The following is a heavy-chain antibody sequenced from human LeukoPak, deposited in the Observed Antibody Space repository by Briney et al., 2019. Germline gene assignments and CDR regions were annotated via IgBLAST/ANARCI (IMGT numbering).Heavy chain of an antibody. J-gene: IGHJ4*02. D-gene: IGHD2-2*02. Sequence: PGGSLRLSCSASGFTFSSYAMHWVRQAPGKGLEYVSAISSNGGSTYYADSVKGRFTISRDNSKNTLYLQMNSLRAEDTAVYYCAKDLRKNQYCSSTSCYTGIDYWGQGTLVTVSS. CDR3: AKDLRKNQYCSSTSCYTGIDY. CDR2: ISSNGGST. CDR1: GFTFSSYA. V-gene: IGHV3-64*04.